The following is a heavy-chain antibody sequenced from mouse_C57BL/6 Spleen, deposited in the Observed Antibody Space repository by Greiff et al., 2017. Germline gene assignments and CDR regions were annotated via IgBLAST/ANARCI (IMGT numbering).Heavy chain of an antibody. CDR3: AREEDYGWLAD. Sequence: VQLQQPGAELVKPGASVKLSCKASGYAFTSYWMQWVKQRPGQGLEWIGEIDPADGDTNYNQKFKGKATLTADTSSSTAYMQLSSLTSEDSAVYFCAREEDYGWLADWGQGTLVNVSA. CDR2: IDPADGDT. V-gene: IGHV1-50*01. J-gene: IGHJ3*01. CDR1: GYAFTSYW. D-gene: IGHD2-4*01.